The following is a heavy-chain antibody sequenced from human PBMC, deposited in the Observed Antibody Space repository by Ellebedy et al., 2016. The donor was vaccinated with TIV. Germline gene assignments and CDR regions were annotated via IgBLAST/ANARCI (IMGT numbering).Heavy chain of an antibody. CDR2: IDPSDSYT. CDR1: GYSFTSYW. Sequence: GGSLRLSXKGSGYSFTSYWIGWVRQMPGKGLEWMGRIDPSDSYTNYSPSFQGHVTISADKSISTAYLQWSSLKASDTAMYYCARLRYYGGSPGTNYGMDVWGQGTTVTVSS. J-gene: IGHJ6*02. CDR3: ARLRYYGGSPGTNYGMDV. D-gene: IGHD1-14*01. V-gene: IGHV5-10-1*01.